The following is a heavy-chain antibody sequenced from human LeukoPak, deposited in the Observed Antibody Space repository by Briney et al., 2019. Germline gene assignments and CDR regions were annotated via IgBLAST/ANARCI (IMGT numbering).Heavy chain of an antibody. D-gene: IGHD3-16*01. V-gene: IGHV1-46*01. J-gene: IGHJ4*02. CDR1: GYIFTNYY. CDR2: INPSGSST. Sequence: ASVNVSCKASGYIFTNYYMNWVRQAPGQGLEWMGIINPSGSSTTYAQKFQGRVSITRDTSASTAYMELSSLTSEDTAVYYCARDLYGDYFDYWGQGTLVTVSS. CDR3: ARDLYGDYFDY.